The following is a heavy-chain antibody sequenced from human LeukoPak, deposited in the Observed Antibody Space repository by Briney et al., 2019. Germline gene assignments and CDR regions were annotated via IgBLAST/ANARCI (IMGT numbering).Heavy chain of an antibody. V-gene: IGHV3-30*03. CDR1: EFTFSTYG. CDR2: ISYDGSYK. J-gene: IGHJ4*02. CDR3: ASGVGHPGKYFDY. D-gene: IGHD1-14*01. Sequence: PGRSLRLSCAASEFTFSTYGMHWVRQAPGKGLEWVAVISYDGSYKFYADSLEGRFTISRDNAKNLLYLQMNSLRVEETAVYYCASGVGHPGKYFDYWGQGTLVTVSS.